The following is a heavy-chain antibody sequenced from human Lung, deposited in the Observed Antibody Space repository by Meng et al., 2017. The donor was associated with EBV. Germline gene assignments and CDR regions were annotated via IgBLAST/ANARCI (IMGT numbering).Heavy chain of an antibody. CDR2: IYYSGST. J-gene: IGHJ4*02. CDR3: ARHDGGYGDYFDH. V-gene: IGHV4-39*01. Sequence: PQLQESGPGLVQPSETLSLTCTVSGGSISSSRHYWGWIRQPPGKGLEWIGSIYYSGSTYYNPSLRSRVTMSLDTSKNQFSLKLSSVTATDTAVYYCARHDGGYGDYFDHWGQGTLVTVSS. CDR1: GGSISSSRHY. D-gene: IGHD5-12*01.